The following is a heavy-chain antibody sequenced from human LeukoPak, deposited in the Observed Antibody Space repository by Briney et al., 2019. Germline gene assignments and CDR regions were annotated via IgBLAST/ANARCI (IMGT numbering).Heavy chain of an antibody. V-gene: IGHV4-61*01. Sequence: SGTLSLTCTVSGGSVNSDSHYWSWIRQPPGKGLEWIGYIYYSGSTNYNPSLKSRVTISLDTSKNQFSLQLISVTAADTAVYYCARNRGSSESYSYYGMDVWGKGTTVTVPS. CDR3: ARNRGSSESYSYYGMDV. J-gene: IGHJ6*04. CDR1: GGSVNSDSHY. D-gene: IGHD3-10*01. CDR2: IYYSGST.